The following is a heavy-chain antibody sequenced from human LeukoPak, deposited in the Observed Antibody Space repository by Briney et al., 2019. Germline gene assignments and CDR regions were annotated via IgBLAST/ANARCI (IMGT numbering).Heavy chain of an antibody. Sequence: PSETLSLTCTVSGGSISSYYWSWIRQPPGKGLEWIGYIYYSGSTNYNPSLKSRVTISVDTSKNQFSLKLSSVTAADTAVYYCARDSSHYYGSGRVPYMDVWGKGTTVTISS. V-gene: IGHV4-59*01. CDR2: IYYSGST. CDR1: GGSISSYY. J-gene: IGHJ6*03. CDR3: ARDSSHYYGSGRVPYMDV. D-gene: IGHD3-10*01.